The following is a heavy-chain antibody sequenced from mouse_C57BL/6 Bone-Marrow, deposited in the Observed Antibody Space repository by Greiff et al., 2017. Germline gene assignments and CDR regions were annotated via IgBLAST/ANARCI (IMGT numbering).Heavy chain of an antibody. CDR3: TRIYDDYDAWYFDV. D-gene: IGHD2-4*01. Sequence: EVQRVESGEGLVKPGGSLKLSCAASGFTFSSYAMSWVRQTPEKRLEWVAYISSGGDYIYYADTVKGRFTISRDNARNTLYLQMSSLKSEDTAMYYCTRIYDDYDAWYFDVWGTGTTVTVSS. J-gene: IGHJ1*03. CDR1: GFTFSSYA. CDR2: ISSGGDYI. V-gene: IGHV5-9-1*02.